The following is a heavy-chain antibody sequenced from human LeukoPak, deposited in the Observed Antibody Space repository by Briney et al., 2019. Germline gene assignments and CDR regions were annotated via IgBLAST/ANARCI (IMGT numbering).Heavy chain of an antibody. CDR2: ISGSGGST. V-gene: IGHV3-23*01. CDR1: GLTFSSYA. CDR3: AKDGQPSTRSYLCTHGLCYQDY. J-gene: IGHJ4*02. D-gene: IGHD2-8*01. Sequence: GGSLRLSWAPAGLTFSSYAMSWVRQAPGKWREWVSAISGSGGSTYYADSVKGRFTISRDNSKDTLYLKRSSLRAEDTADYYCAKDGQPSTRSYLCTHGLCYQDYWGQGTLVTVSS.